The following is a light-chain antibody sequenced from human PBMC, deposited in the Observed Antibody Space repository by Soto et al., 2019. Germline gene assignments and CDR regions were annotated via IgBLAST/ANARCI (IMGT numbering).Light chain of an antibody. CDR1: ESVSRN. J-gene: IGKJ1*01. V-gene: IGKV3-15*01. CDR3: QQYNNWVKT. CDR2: DAS. Sequence: EKVMTQSPATLSVSPGERATLSCRASESVSRNLAWYQQKPGQAPRLLIYDASTRATGIPARFSGSGSGTEFTLTISSLQSEDFAVYYCQQYNNWVKTFGQGTKVEIK.